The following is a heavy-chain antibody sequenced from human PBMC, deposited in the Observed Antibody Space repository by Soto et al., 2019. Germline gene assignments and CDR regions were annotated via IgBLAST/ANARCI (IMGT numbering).Heavy chain of an antibody. CDR2: IIPIFGTA. J-gene: IGHJ6*02. D-gene: IGHD2-21*02. V-gene: IGHV1-69*13. CDR3: AREGYCGSDCYSYYYYYGMDV. CDR1: GGTFSSYA. Sequence: SVKVSCKASGGTFSSYAISWVRQAPGQGLEWMGGIIPIFGTANYAQKFQGRVTITADESTSTAYMELSSLRSEDTAVYYCAREGYCGSDCYSYYYYYGMDVWGQGTTVTVSS.